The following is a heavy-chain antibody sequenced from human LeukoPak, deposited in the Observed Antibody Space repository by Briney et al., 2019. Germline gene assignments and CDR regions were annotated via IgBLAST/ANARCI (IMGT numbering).Heavy chain of an antibody. V-gene: IGHV4-4*09. CDR3: AGGVGATPYYFDY. D-gene: IGHD1-26*01. Sequence: SETLSLTCTVSGGSISSYYWSWIRQPPGKGLEWIGYIYTSGSTNYNPSLKSRGTISVDTSKNQFSLKLSSVTAADTAVYYCAGGVGATPYYFDYWGQGTLVTVSS. CDR1: GGSISSYY. J-gene: IGHJ4*02. CDR2: IYTSGST.